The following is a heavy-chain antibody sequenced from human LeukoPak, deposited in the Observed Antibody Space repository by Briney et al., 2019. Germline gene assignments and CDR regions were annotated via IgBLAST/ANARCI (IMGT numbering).Heavy chain of an antibody. Sequence: GGSPRLSCAASGFTFSSYSMNWVRQAPGKGLEWVSSISSGSSYIYYADSVKGRFTISRDNAKNSLYLQMNSLRAEDTAVYYCARGVVVVPAARWFDPWGQGTLVTVSS. V-gene: IGHV3-21*01. CDR3: ARGVVVVPAARWFDP. CDR1: GFTFSSYS. D-gene: IGHD2-2*01. J-gene: IGHJ5*02. CDR2: ISSGSSYI.